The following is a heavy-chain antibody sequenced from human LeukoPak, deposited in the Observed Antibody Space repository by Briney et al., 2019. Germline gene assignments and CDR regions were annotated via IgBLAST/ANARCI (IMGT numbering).Heavy chain of an antibody. D-gene: IGHD3-3*01. CDR1: GGSFSGYY. V-gene: IGHV4-34*01. J-gene: IGHJ3*02. CDR3: ARGRGFWSGYYTGSDAFDI. CDR2: INHSGST. Sequence: SETQSLTCAVYGGSFSGYYWSWIPQPPGKGLEWIGEINHSGSTNYNPSLKSRVTISVDTSKNQFSLKLSSVTAADTAVYYCARGRGFWSGYYTGSDAFDIWGQGTMVTVSS.